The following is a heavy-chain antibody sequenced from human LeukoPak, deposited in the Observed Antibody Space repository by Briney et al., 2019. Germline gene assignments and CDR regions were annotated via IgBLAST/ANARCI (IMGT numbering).Heavy chain of an antibody. D-gene: IGHD3-3*01. V-gene: IGHV1-46*01. Sequence: ASVKVSCKASGYTFTSYYMHWVRQAPGQGLEWMGVINPSGGGTNYAQKFQGRVTITTDESTSTAYMELSSLRSEDTAVYYCARDRFGARFLEWLSPPRDYYMDVWGKGTTVTVSS. CDR2: INPSGGGT. CDR3: ARDRFGARFLEWLSPPRDYYMDV. CDR1: GYTFTSYY. J-gene: IGHJ6*03.